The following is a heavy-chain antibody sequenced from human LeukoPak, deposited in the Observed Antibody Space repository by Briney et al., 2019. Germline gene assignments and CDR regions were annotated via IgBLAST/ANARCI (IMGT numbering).Heavy chain of an antibody. V-gene: IGHV7-4-1*02. D-gene: IGHD1-26*01. CDR3: ASEVGARTGASFDP. CDR1: GYTFTSYA. CDR2: INTNTGNP. J-gene: IGHJ5*02. Sequence: ASVKVSCKASGYTFTSYAMNWVRQAPGQGLEWMGWINTNTGNPTYAQGFTGRFVFSLDTSVSTAYLQISSLKAEDTAVYYCASEVGARTGASFDPWGQGTLVTVSS.